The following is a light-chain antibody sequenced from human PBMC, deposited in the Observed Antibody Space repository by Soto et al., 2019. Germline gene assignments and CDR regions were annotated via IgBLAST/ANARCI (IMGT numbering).Light chain of an antibody. Sequence: DIVLTQSPATLSLSPGERATLSCRASQTVGVRLAWYQHKPGQAPRLLIYGASSRATGIPDRFSGSGSGTDFTLTISRLEPEDFAVYYCQQYGSSTGTFGQGTKVDIK. J-gene: IGKJ1*01. CDR2: GAS. CDR3: QQYGSSTGT. V-gene: IGKV3-20*01. CDR1: QTVGVR.